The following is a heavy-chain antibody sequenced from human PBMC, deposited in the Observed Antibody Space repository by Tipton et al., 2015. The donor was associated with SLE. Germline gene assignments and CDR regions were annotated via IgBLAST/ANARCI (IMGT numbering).Heavy chain of an antibody. CDR1: GGSISSSSNY. J-gene: IGHJ6*02. CDR2: VYYSGNT. Sequence: TLSLTCTVSGGSISSSSNYWGWIRQPPGKGLEWIGSVYYSGNTHYNPSLKSRVTVSIDTSKNQFSLTLSSVTAADTALYYCARQLELTRGYYYYGMDVWGQGTTVTVSS. CDR3: ARQLELTRGYYYYGMDV. D-gene: IGHD1-7*01. V-gene: IGHV4-39*01.